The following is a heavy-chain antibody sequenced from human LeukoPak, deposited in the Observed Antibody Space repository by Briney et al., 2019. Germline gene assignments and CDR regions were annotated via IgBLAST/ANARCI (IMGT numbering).Heavy chain of an antibody. V-gene: IGHV3-48*03. Sequence: GGSLRLSCAASGFTFSSYEMNWVRQAPGKGLEWVSYISNTGYTIYYADSVKSRFTISRDNAKNSLYLQMNSLRAEDTAVYYCARDPAGVRYAFDIWGQGTMVTVSS. CDR1: GFTFSSYE. CDR2: ISNTGYTI. CDR3: ARDPAGVRYAFDI. D-gene: IGHD3-10*01. J-gene: IGHJ3*02.